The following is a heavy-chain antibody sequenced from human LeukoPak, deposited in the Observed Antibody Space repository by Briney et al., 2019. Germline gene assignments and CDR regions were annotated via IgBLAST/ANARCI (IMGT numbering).Heavy chain of an antibody. CDR2: VNHSGGT. CDR1: GGSFSGYY. Sequence: SETLSLTCGVYGGSFSGYYWSWIRQPPGKGLEWIGEVNHSGGTNYNPSLKSRVTISADKSKNQFSLKLSSVTAADTAVYYCTRPYYYDSSGSPDYWGQGTLVTVSS. CDR3: TRPYYYDSSGSPDY. J-gene: IGHJ4*02. V-gene: IGHV4-34*01. D-gene: IGHD3-22*01.